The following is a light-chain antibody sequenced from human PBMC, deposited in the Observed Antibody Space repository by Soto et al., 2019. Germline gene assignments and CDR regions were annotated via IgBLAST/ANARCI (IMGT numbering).Light chain of an antibody. CDR2: AAS. CDR3: LQDYAYPYT. V-gene: IGKV1-6*01. J-gene: IGKJ2*01. CDR1: QGIGNA. Sequence: AIQMTQSPSSLSASVGDRVTITCRASQGIGNALGWFQQKPGKAPNLLIYAASSLQSGVPSRFSGSGSGTDFTLTISSLQPDEFAAYYCLQDYAYPYTFGQGTKLEIK.